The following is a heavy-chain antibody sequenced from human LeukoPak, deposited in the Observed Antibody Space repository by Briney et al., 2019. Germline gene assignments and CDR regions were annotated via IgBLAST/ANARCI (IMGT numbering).Heavy chain of an antibody. V-gene: IGHV1-2*02. CDR1: GYTSTGYY. J-gene: IGHJ6*03. D-gene: IGHD5-12*01. CDR3: ARDPGGIVATTGDYYYYYMDV. Sequence: GASVKVSCKASGYTSTGYYMHWVRQAPGQGLEWMGWINPNSGGTNYAQKFQGRVTMTRDTSISTAYMELSRLRSDDTAVYYCARDPGGIVATTGDYYYYYMDVWGKGTTVTVSS. CDR2: INPNSGGT.